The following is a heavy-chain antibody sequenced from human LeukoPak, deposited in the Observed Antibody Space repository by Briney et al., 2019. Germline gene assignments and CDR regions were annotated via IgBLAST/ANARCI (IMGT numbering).Heavy chain of an antibody. Sequence: ETLSLTCAVSGGSFSGYYWSWIRQPPGKGLEWIGEINHSGSTNYNPSLKSRVTISVDTSKNQFSLKLSSVTAADTAVYYCARGASSSGSHRGSFDYWGQGTLVTVSS. CDR1: GGSFSGYY. D-gene: IGHD3-22*01. CDR2: INHSGST. V-gene: IGHV4-34*01. J-gene: IGHJ4*02. CDR3: ARGASSSGSHRGSFDY.